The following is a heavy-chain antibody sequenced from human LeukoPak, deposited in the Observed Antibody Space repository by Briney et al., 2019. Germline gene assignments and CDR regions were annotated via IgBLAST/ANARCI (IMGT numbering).Heavy chain of an antibody. CDR1: GYSISSGYY. CDR2: IYHSGST. J-gene: IGHJ4*02. V-gene: IGHV4-38-2*01. Sequence: SETLSLTCAVSGYSISSGYYWGWIRQPPGKGLEWIGSIYHSGSTYYNPSLKSRVTISVDTSKNQFSLKLSSVTAADTAVYYCARGLRVATFFYWGQGTLVTVSS. D-gene: IGHD3-10*01. CDR3: ARGLRVATFFY.